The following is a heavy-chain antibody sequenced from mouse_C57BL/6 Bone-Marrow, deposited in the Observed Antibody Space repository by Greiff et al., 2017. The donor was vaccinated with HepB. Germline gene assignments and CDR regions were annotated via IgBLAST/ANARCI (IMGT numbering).Heavy chain of an antibody. CDR3: APDGYYSYWYVDV. J-gene: IGHJ1*03. Sequence: VQLKESVAELVRPGASVKLSCTASGFNIKNTYMHWVKQRPEQGLEWIGRIDPANGNTKYAPKFQGKATITADTSSNTAYLQLSSLTSEDTAIYYCAPDGYYSYWYVDVWGTGTTVTVSS. CDR1: GFNIKNTY. V-gene: IGHV14-3*01. CDR2: IDPANGNT. D-gene: IGHD2-3*01.